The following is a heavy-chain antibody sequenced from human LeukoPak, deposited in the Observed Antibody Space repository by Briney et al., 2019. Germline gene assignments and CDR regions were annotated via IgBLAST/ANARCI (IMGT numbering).Heavy chain of an antibody. CDR3: AKDRGYDILTSDSGAFDI. Sequence: SGGSLRLSCAASGFTFDDYAMHWVRQAPGKGLEWVSGISWNSGSIGYADSVKGRFTISRDNAKNSLYLQMNSLRAEDTALYYCAKDRGYDILTSDSGAFDIWGQGTMVTVSS. J-gene: IGHJ3*02. V-gene: IGHV3-9*01. CDR1: GFTFDDYA. CDR2: ISWNSGSI. D-gene: IGHD3-9*01.